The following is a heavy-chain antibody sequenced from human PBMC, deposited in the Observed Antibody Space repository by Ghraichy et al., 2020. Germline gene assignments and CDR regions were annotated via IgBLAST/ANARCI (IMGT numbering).Heavy chain of an antibody. CDR1: GGGSIMGYY. J-gene: IGHJ5*01. CDR3: TRAPRHVTVFEVVVSYGSFDS. D-gene: IGHD6-13*01. Sequence: SETLSLTCAVYGGGSIMGYYWSWIRQSPEKGLEWIGETSHSGITKFNPSLSSRVTISVDTSKNQFSLNLRSVTAADTAVYYCTRAPRHVTVFEVVVSYGSFDSWSQGTPVTVSS. V-gene: IGHV4-34*01. CDR2: TSHSGIT.